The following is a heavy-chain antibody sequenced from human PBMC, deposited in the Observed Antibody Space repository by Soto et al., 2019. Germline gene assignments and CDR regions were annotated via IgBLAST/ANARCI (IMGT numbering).Heavy chain of an antibody. V-gene: IGHV3-48*01. J-gene: IGHJ4*02. CDR2: ITTGSNTK. CDR3: ARDGWFYFDY. D-gene: IGHD3-10*01. CDR1: EFTFSSYS. Sequence: PGGSLRLSCAASEFTFSSYSMNWVRRAPGKGLEWISYITTGSNTKYYADSVKGRFTISRDNAKNSLYLQMNSLRAEDTAVYYCARDGWFYFDYWGQGTLVTVSS.